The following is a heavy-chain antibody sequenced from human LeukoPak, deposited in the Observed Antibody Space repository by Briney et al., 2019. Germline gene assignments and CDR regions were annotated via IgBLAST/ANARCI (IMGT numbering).Heavy chain of an antibody. J-gene: IGHJ5*02. CDR3: ARGKYTNNWFSN. V-gene: IGHV4-59*01. CDR1: GGSISSYY. Sequence: SETLSLTCTVSGGSISSYYWSWIRQPPGKGLEWLGYIYYSGSTNYNPSLKSRVSISVDTSKNQFSLRLSSVTAADTAMYYCARGKYTNNWFSNWGQGTLVTVSS. D-gene: IGHD6-6*01. CDR2: IYYSGST.